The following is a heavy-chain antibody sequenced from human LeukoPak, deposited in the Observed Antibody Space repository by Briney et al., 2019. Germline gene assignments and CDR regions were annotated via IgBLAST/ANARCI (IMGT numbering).Heavy chain of an antibody. CDR3: ARDEYYYDSSGYYFPGGLHY. V-gene: IGHV3-9*01. Sequence: PGGSLRLSCAASGFTFDDYAMHWVRQAPGKGLEWVSGISWNSGSIGYADSVKGRFTISRDNAKNSLYLQMNSLRAEDTALYYCARDEYYYDSSGYYFPGGLHYWGQGTLVIVSS. J-gene: IGHJ4*02. D-gene: IGHD3-22*01. CDR1: GFTFDDYA. CDR2: ISWNSGSI.